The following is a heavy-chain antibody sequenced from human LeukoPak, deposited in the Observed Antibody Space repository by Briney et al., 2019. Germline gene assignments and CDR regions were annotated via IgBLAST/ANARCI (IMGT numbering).Heavy chain of an antibody. Sequence: PGGSLRLSCAASGFTFIGFEMNWVRQAPGKGLEWVAYINTSGRTIYYADSVKGRFTISRDNAKNSLYLQMNSLRAEDTAVYYCARGDGYSYGPVTYYYYYMDVWGKGTTVTVSS. CDR2: INTSGRTI. V-gene: IGHV3-48*03. CDR1: GFTFIGFE. D-gene: IGHD5-18*01. CDR3: ARGDGYSYGPVTYYYYYMDV. J-gene: IGHJ6*03.